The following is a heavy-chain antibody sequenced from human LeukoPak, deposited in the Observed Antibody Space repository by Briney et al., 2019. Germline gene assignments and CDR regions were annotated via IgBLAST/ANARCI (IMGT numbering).Heavy chain of an antibody. Sequence: PGGSLRLSCAASGFTVSSYEMKWVRQAPGKGLEWVSYISSSGSTISYADSVKGRFTISRDNAKNSLYLQMNSLRAEDTAVYYCARKADAFDIWGQGTMVTVSS. V-gene: IGHV3-48*03. CDR2: ISSSGSTI. CDR3: ARKADAFDI. J-gene: IGHJ3*02. CDR1: GFTVSSYE.